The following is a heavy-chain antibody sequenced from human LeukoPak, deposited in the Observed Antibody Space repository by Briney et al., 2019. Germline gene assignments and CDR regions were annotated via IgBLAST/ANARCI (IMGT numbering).Heavy chain of an antibody. CDR2: TNHSGST. D-gene: IGHD4-17*01. CDR1: GGSFSGYY. V-gene: IGHV4-34*01. J-gene: IGHJ5*02. Sequence: PSETLSLTCAVYGGSFSGYYWSWIRQPPGKGLEWIGETNHSGSTNYNPSLKSRVTISVDTSKNQFSLKLSSVTAADTAVYYCARSMTTVTTGWFDPWGQGTLVTVSS. CDR3: ARSMTTVTTGWFDP.